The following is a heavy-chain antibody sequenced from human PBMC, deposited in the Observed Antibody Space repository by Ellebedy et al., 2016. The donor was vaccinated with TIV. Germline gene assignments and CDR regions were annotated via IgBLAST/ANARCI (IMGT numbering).Heavy chain of an antibody. Sequence: PGGSLRLSCVASGFTFSSYWMFWVRQAPGKGLEWVSRINSDGSRIGYAGFVKGRFTISRDNDRNTLYLQMNSLRADDAAMYYCARDGHPDSSGYFADYWGQGTLVTVSS. CDR3: ARDGHPDSSGYFADY. CDR1: GFTFSSYW. J-gene: IGHJ4*02. D-gene: IGHD3-22*01. V-gene: IGHV3-74*01. CDR2: INSDGSRI.